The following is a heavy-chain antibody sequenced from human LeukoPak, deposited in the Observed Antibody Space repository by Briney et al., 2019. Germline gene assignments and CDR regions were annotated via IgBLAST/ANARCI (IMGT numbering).Heavy chain of an antibody. J-gene: IGHJ4*02. CDR2: ITTHNGNT. Sequence: ASVKVSCKASGYTFTSYPISWVRQAPGQGLEWGGWITTHNGNTNYAQKLQGRVTMITDTSTSTAYMDLRGLRSDDTAVYYCARGYDYGDYVGDFDYWGQGTLVSVSS. CDR1: GYTFTSYP. CDR3: ARGYDYGDYVGDFDY. V-gene: IGHV1-18*01. D-gene: IGHD4-17*01.